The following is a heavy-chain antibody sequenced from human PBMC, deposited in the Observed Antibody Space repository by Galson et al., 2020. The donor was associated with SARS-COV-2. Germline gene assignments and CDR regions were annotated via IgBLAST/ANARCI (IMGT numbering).Heavy chain of an antibody. V-gene: IGHV4-30-4*01. Sequence: ETSETLSLTCTVSGGSISSGDYYWSWIRQPPGKGLEWIGYIYSSGSTYYNPSLTSRVTISVDTSKNQFSLKLSSVTAADTAVYYCARVSGRITIFGVVIIDAFDSWGQGTMFTVSS. CDR1: GGSISSGDYY. J-gene: IGHJ3*02. D-gene: IGHD3-3*01. CDR2: IYSSGST. CDR3: ARVSGRITIFGVVIIDAFDS.